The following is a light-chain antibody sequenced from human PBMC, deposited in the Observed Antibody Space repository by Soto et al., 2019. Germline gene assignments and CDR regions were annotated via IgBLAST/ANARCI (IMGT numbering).Light chain of an antibody. J-gene: IGKJ2*01. CDR3: QHYGFVWYT. CDR1: QSVDSNY. Sequence: IVLTQSPGTLSLPPGERATLSCRASQSVDSNYLAWYQQRPGQAPRLLIHGASSRATGIPDRFSGRGSGTDFTLTISRLEPEDFAVYYCQHYGFVWYTFGQGTNLEIK. CDR2: GAS. V-gene: IGKV3-20*01.